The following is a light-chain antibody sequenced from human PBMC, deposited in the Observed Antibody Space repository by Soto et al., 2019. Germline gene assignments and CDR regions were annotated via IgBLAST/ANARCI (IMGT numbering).Light chain of an antibody. J-gene: IGKJ4*01. CDR1: QSISSF. Sequence: DIQMTPSPSSLSASVGDRVTITCRASQSISSFVNWYQQKPGKAPNLLIYAASRLQSGVPSRFSGSGAGTDFTLTISSLQPEDFATYYCQQSYSPLRTFGGGTKVEVK. CDR3: QQSYSPLRT. V-gene: IGKV1-39*01. CDR2: AAS.